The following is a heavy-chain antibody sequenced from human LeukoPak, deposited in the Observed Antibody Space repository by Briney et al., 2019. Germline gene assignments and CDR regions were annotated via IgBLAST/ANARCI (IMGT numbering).Heavy chain of an antibody. Sequence: GGSLRLSCAASGFTFDDYAMHWVRQAPGKGLEWVSGISWNSGSIGYADSVKGRFTISRDNAKNSLYLQMNSLRAEDTALCYCAKALPRWELPVVWGQGTLVTVSS. CDR2: ISWNSGSI. V-gene: IGHV3-9*01. CDR3: AKALPRWELPVV. CDR1: GFTFDDYA. D-gene: IGHD1-26*01. J-gene: IGHJ4*02.